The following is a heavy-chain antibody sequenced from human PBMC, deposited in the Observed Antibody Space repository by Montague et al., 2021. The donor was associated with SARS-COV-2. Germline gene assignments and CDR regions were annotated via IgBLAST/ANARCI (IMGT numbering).Heavy chain of an antibody. Sequence: QSGAEVKKPGESLKISCKGSGYSFAKYWIGWVRQMPGKGLEWMGIVYPGDSDTRYSPSFQGQVTISAEESISTTYLQWSSLQASDTAIYYCAILYDSGGSAADYWGQGTLVTVSS. V-gene: IGHV5-51*01. J-gene: IGHJ4*02. D-gene: IGHD3-10*01. CDR1: GYSFAKYW. CDR2: VYPGDSDT. CDR3: AILYDSGGSAADY.